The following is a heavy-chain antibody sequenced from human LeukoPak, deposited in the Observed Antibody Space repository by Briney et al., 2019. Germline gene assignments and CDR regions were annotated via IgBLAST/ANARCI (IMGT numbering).Heavy chain of an antibody. CDR3: ARETKFYDYVWGSYRFNYFDY. CDR2: IYYSGST. J-gene: IGHJ4*02. CDR1: GGPISSSSYY. V-gene: IGHV4-31*03. D-gene: IGHD3-16*02. Sequence: SETLSLTCTVSGGPISSSSYYWVWIRQHPGKGLEWIGYIYYSGSTYYNPSLKSRVTISVDTSKTQFSVKLRPVTAADTAVSYCARETKFYDYVWGSYRFNYFDYWGQGTLVTVSS.